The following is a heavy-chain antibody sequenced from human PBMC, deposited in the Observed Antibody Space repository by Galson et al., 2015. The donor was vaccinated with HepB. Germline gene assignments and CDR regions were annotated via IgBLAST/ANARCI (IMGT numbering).Heavy chain of an antibody. Sequence: SETLSLTCTVSGASISSYYWSWIRQPPGKGLEWIGYIYYSGSTSYNPSLKSRLTISLDTSKNQFSLKLNSVTAADTAVYHCASVTGTTQFESWGQGTLVTVSS. J-gene: IGHJ4*02. CDR2: IYYSGST. V-gene: IGHV4-59*08. CDR3: ASVTGTTQFES. D-gene: IGHD1-20*01. CDR1: GASISSYY.